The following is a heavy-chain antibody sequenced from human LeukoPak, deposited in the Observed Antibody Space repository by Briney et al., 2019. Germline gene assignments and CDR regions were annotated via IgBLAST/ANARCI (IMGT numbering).Heavy chain of an antibody. V-gene: IGHV4-59*01. CDR1: GGSISSYY. D-gene: IGHD5-24*01. Sequence: NPSETLSLTCTVSGGSISSYYWSWIRQPSGKGLEWIGYIYYSGSTSYNPSLKSRVTISVDTSKNQFSLKLSSVTAADTAVYYRARDLGDGYNSGDAFDIWGQGTMVTVSS. J-gene: IGHJ3*02. CDR3: ARDLGDGYNSGDAFDI. CDR2: IYYSGST.